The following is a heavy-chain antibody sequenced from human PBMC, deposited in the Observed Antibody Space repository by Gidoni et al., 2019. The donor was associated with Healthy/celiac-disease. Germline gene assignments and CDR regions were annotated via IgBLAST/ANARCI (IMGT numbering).Heavy chain of an antibody. CDR3: ARLANGDILTGAANFDY. V-gene: IGHV5-51*01. J-gene: IGHJ4*02. D-gene: IGHD3-9*01. Sequence: EVQPVQSGAEVKNPGEPLTISCKGSGYSLTRYWIGWVRQMTGKGLEWMGIISSGDSDTRYSPSFQGQVTISADKSSSTAYLQWSSMKASDTAMYYCARLANGDILTGAANFDYWGQGTLVTVSS. CDR1: GYSLTRYW. CDR2: ISSGDSDT.